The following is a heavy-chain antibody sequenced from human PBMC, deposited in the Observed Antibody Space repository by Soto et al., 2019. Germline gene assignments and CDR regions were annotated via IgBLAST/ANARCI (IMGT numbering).Heavy chain of an antibody. CDR2: ISARNGDT. D-gene: IGHD2-21*02. Sequence: QVQLVQSGTEVKSPGASVKVSCKASGYTFSIYGVNWVRQAPGQGLEWVGWISARNGDTNYAQKLQDRVTMTTDSSTNTAYMDLWSLRSDDTAVYYCARAGAEVTTYFDFWGQGTLVTVSA. CDR3: ARAGAEVTTYFDF. CDR1: GYTFSIYG. J-gene: IGHJ4*02. V-gene: IGHV1-18*01.